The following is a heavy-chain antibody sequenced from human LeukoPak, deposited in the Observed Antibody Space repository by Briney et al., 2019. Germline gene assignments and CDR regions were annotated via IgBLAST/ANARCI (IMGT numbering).Heavy chain of an antibody. CDR1: GYTFTSYA. D-gene: IGHD3-3*01. CDR3: ARDRRTSQSPLFWNY. J-gene: IGHJ4*02. V-gene: IGHV1-3*01. Sequence: ASEKVSCEASGYTFTSYAMHWVRQAPGQRLEWMGWINAGNGNTKYSQKFQGRVTITRDTSASTAYMELSSLRSEDTAVYYCARDRRTSQSPLFWNYWGQGTLVTVSS. CDR2: INAGNGNT.